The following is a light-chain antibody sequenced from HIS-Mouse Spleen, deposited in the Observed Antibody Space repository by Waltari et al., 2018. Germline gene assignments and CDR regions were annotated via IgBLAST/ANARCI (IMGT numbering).Light chain of an antibody. CDR3: QQYNSYSRT. CDR1: RSISSW. CDR2: KAS. Sequence: DIQMTQSPSTLSASVGDRVTITCRASRSISSWLAWYQQKPGKAPKLLIYKASSLESGVPSRFSGSGSGTEFTLTISSLQPDDFATYYCQQYNSYSRTFGQGTKVEIK. V-gene: IGKV1-5*03. J-gene: IGKJ1*01.